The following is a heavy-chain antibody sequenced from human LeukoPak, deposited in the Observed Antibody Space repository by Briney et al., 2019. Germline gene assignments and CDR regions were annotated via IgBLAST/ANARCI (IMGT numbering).Heavy chain of an antibody. CDR2: IYPGDSDT. CDR1: GYSFTTYW. Sequence: GESLKISCKASGYSFTTYWIGWVRQMPGKGLEWMGIIYPGDSDTTYSPSFQGQVTISADMSFTTAYLQWTSLKASDTAMYYCAKGYCSGGSCYPKGIFDSWGQGTLATVSS. D-gene: IGHD2-15*01. CDR3: AKGYCSGGSCYPKGIFDS. V-gene: IGHV5-51*01. J-gene: IGHJ4*02.